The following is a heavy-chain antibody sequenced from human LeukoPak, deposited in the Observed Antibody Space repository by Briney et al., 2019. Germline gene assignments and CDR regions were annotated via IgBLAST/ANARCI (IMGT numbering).Heavy chain of an antibody. Sequence: ASVKVSCKASGYTFTGYYMHWVRQAPGQGLEWMGRINPNSGGTNYAQKFQGRVTMTRDTSISTAYMELSRLRSDDTAVYYCARDRGTTVTNYLLDYWGQGTLVTVSS. CDR1: GYTFTGYY. D-gene: IGHD4-17*01. J-gene: IGHJ4*02. V-gene: IGHV1-2*06. CDR3: ARDRGTTVTNYLLDY. CDR2: INPNSGGT.